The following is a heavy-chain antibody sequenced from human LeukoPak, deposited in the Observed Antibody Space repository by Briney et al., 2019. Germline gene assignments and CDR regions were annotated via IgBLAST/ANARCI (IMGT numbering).Heavy chain of an antibody. CDR1: GYTFTSYD. D-gene: IGHD3-10*01. V-gene: IGHV1-8*01. J-gene: IGHJ4*02. CDR2: MNPNTGNT. CDR3: ARKFLGSRGYYFDY. Sequence: ASVKVSCKASGYTFTSYDINWVRQATGQGLEWMGWMNPNTGNTGYAQKFQGRVTMTRDTSISTAYMGLSSLRSDDTAVYYCARKFLGSRGYYFDYWGQGTLVTVSS.